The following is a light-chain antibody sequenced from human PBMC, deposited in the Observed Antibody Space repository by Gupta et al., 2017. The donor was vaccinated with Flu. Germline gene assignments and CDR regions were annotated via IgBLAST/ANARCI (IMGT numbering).Light chain of an antibody. J-gene: IGKJ4*01. CDR1: QSISSY. V-gene: IGKV1-39*01. Sequence: DIQMTQSPSSLSASVGDRVTITCRASQSISSYLNWYQQKPGKAPKLQIYAASSLQSGVPSRFSGSGSGTDFTLTISRLQPEDFATYYCQQRDSTPLTFGGGTKVEIK. CDR2: AAS. CDR3: QQRDSTPLT.